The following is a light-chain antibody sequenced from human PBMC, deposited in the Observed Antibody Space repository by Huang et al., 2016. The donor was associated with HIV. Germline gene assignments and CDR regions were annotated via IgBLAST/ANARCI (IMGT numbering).Light chain of an antibody. J-gene: IGKJ1*01. Sequence: DIQMTQSPSSLSASVGDRVTITCRANESISRYLNWYEQKPGKAPKLLIHAASSLQSGVPSRFSGSGSGTDFTLTISSLQPEDFATYHCQQSFTTLRTFGQGTKVEIK. CDR1: ESISRY. CDR2: AAS. V-gene: IGKV1-39*01. CDR3: QQSFTTLRT.